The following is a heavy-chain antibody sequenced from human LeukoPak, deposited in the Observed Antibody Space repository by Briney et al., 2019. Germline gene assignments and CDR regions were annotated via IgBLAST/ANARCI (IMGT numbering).Heavy chain of an antibody. J-gene: IGHJ4*02. V-gene: IGHV4-34*01. CDR3: ARGGGGYDSKYYFDY. CDR1: GGSFSGYY. Sequence: PSETLSLTCAVYGGSFSGYYWSWIRQPPGKGLEWIGEINHSGSTNYNPSLKSRVTISVDTSKNQFSLKLSSVTAADTAVYYCARGGGGYDSKYYFDYWGQGTLVTVSS. D-gene: IGHD5-12*01. CDR2: INHSGST.